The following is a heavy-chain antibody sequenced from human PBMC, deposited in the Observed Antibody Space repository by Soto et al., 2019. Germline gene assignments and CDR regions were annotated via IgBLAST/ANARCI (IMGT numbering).Heavy chain of an antibody. CDR3: ARESGDSSGYYYERCIDY. Sequence: TSETLSLTCTVSGGSISSYYWSWIRQPPGKGLEWIGYIYYSGSTNYNPSLKSRVTISVDTSKNQFSLKLSSVTAADTAVYYCARESGDSSGYYYERCIDYWGQGTLVTVSS. CDR1: GGSISSYY. J-gene: IGHJ4*02. D-gene: IGHD3-22*01. CDR2: IYYSGST. V-gene: IGHV4-59*01.